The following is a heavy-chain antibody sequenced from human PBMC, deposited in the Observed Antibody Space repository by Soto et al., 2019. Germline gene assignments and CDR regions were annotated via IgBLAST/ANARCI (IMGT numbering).Heavy chain of an antibody. V-gene: IGHV3-48*03. CDR3: ATEGPFYGLDV. CDR1: EFIFSSYE. CDR2: IRSSGSPI. Sequence: GGSLRLSCAASEFIFSSYEMNWVRQAPGKGLEWASYIRSSGSPIYYADSVKGRFTISRDNAKNSLYLQMNSLRAEDTAVYYCATEGPFYGLDVWGQGTTVTVSS. J-gene: IGHJ6*02.